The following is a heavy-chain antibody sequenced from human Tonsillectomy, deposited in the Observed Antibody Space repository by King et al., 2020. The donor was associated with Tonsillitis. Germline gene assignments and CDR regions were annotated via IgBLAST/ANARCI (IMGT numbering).Heavy chain of an antibody. D-gene: IGHD6-13*01. V-gene: IGHV5-10-1*03. CDR1: GYSFTSYW. CDR2: IDPSDSYT. Sequence: VQLVESGAEVKKPGASLRISCKGSGYSFTSYWISWVRQMPGKGLEWMGRIDPSDSYTNYSPSFQGHVTISADKSISTAYLQWSSRKASDTDMYYCASHYPHSSSWYGLSLGYHYYYGMDVWGQGTTVTVSS. J-gene: IGHJ6*02. CDR3: ASHYPHSSSWYGLSLGYHYYYGMDV.